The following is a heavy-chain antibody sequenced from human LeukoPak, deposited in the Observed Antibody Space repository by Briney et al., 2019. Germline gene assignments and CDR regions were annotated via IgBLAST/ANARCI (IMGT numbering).Heavy chain of an antibody. CDR1: GRFISSYY. J-gene: IGHJ6*03. CDR3: ARSRAVAGPYYYYMDV. D-gene: IGHD6-19*01. Sequence: PSETLSLTCTVSGRFISSYYWSWIRQPPGKGLEWVGYIYYSGSTNYNPSLKSRVTISVDTSKNQFSLRLSSVAASDTAVYYCARSRAVAGPYYYYMDVWGKGTTVTISS. CDR2: IYYSGST. V-gene: IGHV4-59*01.